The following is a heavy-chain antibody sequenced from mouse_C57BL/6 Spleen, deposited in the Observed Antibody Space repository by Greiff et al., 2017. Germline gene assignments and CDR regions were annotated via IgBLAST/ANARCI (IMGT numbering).Heavy chain of an antibody. Sequence: VQLQQSVAELVRPGASVKLSCTASGFNIKNTYMHWVKQRPEQGLEWIGRIDPANGNTKYAPKFPGKATITTDTASNTAYLQLSSLTSEDTAIYYCAREIYYYGSSSYWYFDVWGTGTTVTVSS. V-gene: IGHV14-3*01. D-gene: IGHD1-1*01. CDR1: GFNIKNTY. J-gene: IGHJ1*03. CDR2: IDPANGNT. CDR3: AREIYYYGSSSYWYFDV.